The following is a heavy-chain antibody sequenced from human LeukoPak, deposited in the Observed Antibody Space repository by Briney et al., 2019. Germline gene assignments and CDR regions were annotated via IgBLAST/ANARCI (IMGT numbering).Heavy chain of an antibody. CDR1: GGSFSGYY. CDR3: ARGSTGCPNWFDP. CDR2: INHSGST. J-gene: IGHJ5*02. V-gene: IGHV4-34*01. Sequence: SETLSLTCAVHGGSFSGYYWSWIRQPPGKGLEWIGEINHSGSTNYNPSLKSRVTISVDTSKNQFSLKLSSVTAADTAVYYCARGSTGCPNWFDPWGQGTLVTVSS. D-gene: IGHD2-2*01.